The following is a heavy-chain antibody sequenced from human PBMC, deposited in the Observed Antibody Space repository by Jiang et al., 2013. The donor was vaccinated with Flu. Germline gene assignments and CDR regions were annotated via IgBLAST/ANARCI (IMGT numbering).Heavy chain of an antibody. J-gene: IGHJ1*01. Sequence: VQLVESGGGLVQPGGSLRLSCAASGFSFSDHYMDWVRQAPGKGLEWVGRSKNKANNFTTEYAASVKGRFTISRDDSNNSLYLKMNGLKTDDTAVYYCTRGRQFGHWGQGTLVTVSS. D-gene: IGHD3-16*01. CDR2: SKNKANNFTT. V-gene: IGHV3-72*01. CDR3: TRGRQFGH. CDR1: GFSFSDHY.